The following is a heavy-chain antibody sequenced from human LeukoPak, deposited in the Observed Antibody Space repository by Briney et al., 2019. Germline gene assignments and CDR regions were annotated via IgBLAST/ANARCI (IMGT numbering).Heavy chain of an antibody. CDR1: GYTFTSYG. Sequence: AASVKVSCKASGYTFTSYGISWVRQALGQGLEWMGWISAYNGNTNYAQKLQGRVTMTTDTSTSTAYMELRSLRSDDTAVYYCARPYYDSSAPPYDYWGQGTLVTVSS. V-gene: IGHV1-18*01. CDR2: ISAYNGNT. J-gene: IGHJ4*02. CDR3: ARPYYDSSAPPYDY. D-gene: IGHD3-22*01.